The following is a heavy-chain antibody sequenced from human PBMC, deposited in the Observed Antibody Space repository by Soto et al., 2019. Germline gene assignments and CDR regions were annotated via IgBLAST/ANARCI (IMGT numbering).Heavy chain of an antibody. J-gene: IGHJ4*02. Sequence: QVQLQESGPGLVKPSETLSLTCTVSGGSISDYYWSRIRQPPGKGLEWIGYMYDSGSTRYNPSLNSRVTISVDTSKNQFSLNLRSVTAADPAVYYCARNMAYWGQGPLVTVSS. CDR3: ARNMAY. D-gene: IGHD3-10*01. V-gene: IGHV4-4*09. CDR2: MYDSGST. CDR1: GGSISDYY.